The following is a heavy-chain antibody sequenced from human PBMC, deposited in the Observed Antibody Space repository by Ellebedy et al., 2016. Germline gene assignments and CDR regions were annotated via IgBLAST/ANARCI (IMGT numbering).Heavy chain of an antibody. V-gene: IGHV3-9*03. CDR1: GFTFNYYA. CDR2: ISWDSAVI. D-gene: IGHD4/OR15-4a*01. Sequence: SLKISXAGSGFTFNYYALHWVRQAPGKGLEWVSGISWDSAVIGYGGSVKGRFTISKDSAKNYLYLQMNSLRPEDMAFYYCAKGTMDYFYHWGQGTLVTVSS. J-gene: IGHJ4*02. CDR3: AKGTMDYFYH.